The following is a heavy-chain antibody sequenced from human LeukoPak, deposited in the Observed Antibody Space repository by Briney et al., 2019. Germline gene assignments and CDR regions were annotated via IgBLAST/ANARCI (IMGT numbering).Heavy chain of an antibody. CDR3: ARTSSSGLVGGYYFDY. CDR2: IYSSGST. CDR1: GGSISSGSYY. D-gene: IGHD6-19*01. Sequence: SQTLSLTCTVSGGSISSGSYYWSWIRQPAGKGLEWIGRIYSSGSTNYNPSLKSRVTISVDTSKNQFSLKLSFVTAADTAVYYCARTSSSGLVGGYYFDYWGQGTLVTVSS. J-gene: IGHJ4*02. V-gene: IGHV4-61*02.